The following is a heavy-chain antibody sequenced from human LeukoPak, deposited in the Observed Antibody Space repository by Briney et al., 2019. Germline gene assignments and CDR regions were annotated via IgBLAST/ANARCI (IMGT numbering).Heavy chain of an antibody. CDR2: ISSSGTTI. CDR1: GFTFRTSG. Sequence: GGSLRLSCAAPGFTFRTSGMNWVRQAPGKGLEWVSYISSSGTTISYAQSVKGRFTITRDNAQNSLTLHMNTLRADDTAVYYCAKDGGTHFDHWGQGTLVTVSS. V-gene: IGHV3-48*01. D-gene: IGHD1-26*01. CDR3: AKDGGTHFDH. J-gene: IGHJ4*02.